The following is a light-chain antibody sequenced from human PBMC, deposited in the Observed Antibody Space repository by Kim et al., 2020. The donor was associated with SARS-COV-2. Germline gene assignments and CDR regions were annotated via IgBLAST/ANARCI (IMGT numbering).Light chain of an antibody. CDR1: SSDVGTYDY. Sequence: QSALTQPASVSGSPGQSITISCTGTSSDVGTYDYVSWYQQHPGKAPKLMIYDVSKRPSGVSNRFSGSKSGNTASLTISGLQAEDEADYFCSSFTSSSTLEVFGTGTKVTVL. CDR3: SSFTSSSTLEV. J-gene: IGLJ1*01. CDR2: DVS. V-gene: IGLV2-14*01.